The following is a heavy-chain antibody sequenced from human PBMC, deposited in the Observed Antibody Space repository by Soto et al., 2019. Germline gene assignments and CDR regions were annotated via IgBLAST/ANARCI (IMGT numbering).Heavy chain of an antibody. Sequence: QVQLVESGGGVVQPGRSLRLSCAASGFTFSSYGMHWVRQAPGKGLEWVAVISYDGSNKYYADSVKGRFTISRDNSKNTLYLQMNSLRVEDTAVYDCAKVPPEGAQPAGFDYWGQGTLVTVSS. CDR1: GFTFSSYG. V-gene: IGHV3-30*18. D-gene: IGHD1-26*01. J-gene: IGHJ4*02. CDR2: ISYDGSNK. CDR3: AKVPPEGAQPAGFDY.